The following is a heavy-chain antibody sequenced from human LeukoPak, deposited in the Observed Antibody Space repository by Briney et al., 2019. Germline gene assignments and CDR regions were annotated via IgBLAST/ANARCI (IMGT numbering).Heavy chain of an antibody. CDR3: AKESRKRDYSDLSNIDI. D-gene: IGHD3-22*01. J-gene: IGHJ3*02. CDR2: IRYDGSNK. CDR1: GFTFSSYG. V-gene: IGHV3-30*02. Sequence: GGSLRLSCAASGFTFSSYGMHWVRQAPGKGLEWVAFIRYDGSNKYYADSVKGRFTISRDNSKNTLYLQMNSLRAEDTAVYYCAKESRKRDYSDLSNIDIWGQGTMVTVSS.